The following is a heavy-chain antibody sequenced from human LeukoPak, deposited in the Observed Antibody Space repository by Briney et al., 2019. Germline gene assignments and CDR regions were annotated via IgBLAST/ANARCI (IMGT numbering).Heavy chain of an antibody. CDR1: GFTFSSYA. CDR2: ISYDGSNK. D-gene: IGHD5-18*01. V-gene: IGHV3-30*04. CDR3: ARVNLAGAAMVKEAFDY. J-gene: IGHJ4*02. Sequence: GGSLRLSCAASGFTFSSYAMHWVRQAPGKGLEWVAVISYDGSNKYYADSVKGRFTISRDNSKNTLYLQMNSPRAEDTAVYYCARVNLAGAAMVKEAFDYWGQGTLVTVSS.